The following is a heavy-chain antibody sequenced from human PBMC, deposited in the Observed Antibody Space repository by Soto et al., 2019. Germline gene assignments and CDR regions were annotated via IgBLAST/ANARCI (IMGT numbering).Heavy chain of an antibody. D-gene: IGHD2-15*01. CDR1: GYTFTGYF. Sequence: ASVKVSCKASGYTFTGYFIHWLRHAPEQGLEWMGRINPNSGATNYARKFQDRVTMTSDTSINTAYMELSSLRSDDTAIYYCANLPPTPDWFDPSGQGTLVTV. V-gene: IGHV1-2*06. CDR2: INPNSGAT. CDR3: ANLPPTPDWFDP. J-gene: IGHJ5*02.